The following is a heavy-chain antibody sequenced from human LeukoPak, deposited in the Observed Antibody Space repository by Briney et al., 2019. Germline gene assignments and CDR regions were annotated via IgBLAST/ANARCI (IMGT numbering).Heavy chain of an antibody. J-gene: IGHJ1*01. Sequence: GGSLRLSCAASGFTFRSYAMSWVRQAPGKGPEWVSIISDSGGITYYADSVKGRFTISRDNSKNTLYLQMNSLRAEDTAVYYCARDPVYDILTGYPAEYFQHWGQGTLVTVSS. V-gene: IGHV3-23*01. CDR1: GFTFRSYA. D-gene: IGHD3-9*01. CDR2: ISDSGGIT. CDR3: ARDPVYDILTGYPAEYFQH.